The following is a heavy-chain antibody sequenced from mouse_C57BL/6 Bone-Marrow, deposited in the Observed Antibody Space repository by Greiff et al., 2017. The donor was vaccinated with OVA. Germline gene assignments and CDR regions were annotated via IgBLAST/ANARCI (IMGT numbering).Heavy chain of an antibody. V-gene: IGHV3-1*01. CDR1: GYSITSGYD. CDR2: ISYSGST. J-gene: IGHJ1*03. CDR3: ARRANWGWYFDV. D-gene: IGHD4-1*01. Sequence: DVQLQESGPGMVKPSQSLSLTCTVTGYSITSGYDWHWIRHFPGNKLEWMGYISYSGSTNYNPSLKSRISITHDTSKNHFFLKLNSVTTEDTATYYCARRANWGWYFDVWGTGTTVTVSS.